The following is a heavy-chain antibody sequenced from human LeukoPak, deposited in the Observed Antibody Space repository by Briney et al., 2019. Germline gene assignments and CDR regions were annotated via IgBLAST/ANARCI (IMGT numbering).Heavy chain of an antibody. CDR2: IYYSGST. V-gene: IGHV4-59*01. J-gene: IGHJ4*02. CDR1: GFTFDDYA. CDR3: ARAAYSGSYHSDY. D-gene: IGHD1-26*01. Sequence: LRLSCAASGFTFDDYAMHWIRQPPGKGLEWIGYIYYSGSTNYNPSLKSRVTISVDTSKNQFSLKLSSVTAADTAVYYCARAAYSGSYHSDYWGQGTLVTVSS.